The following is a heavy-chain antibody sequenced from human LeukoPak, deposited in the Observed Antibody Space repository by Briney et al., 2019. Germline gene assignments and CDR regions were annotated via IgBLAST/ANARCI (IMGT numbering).Heavy chain of an antibody. J-gene: IGHJ4*02. V-gene: IGHV4-59*08. CDR1: GGSINNYY. CDR2: IYYSGST. CDR3: ARRGYYGWGSVY. D-gene: IGHD3-10*01. Sequence: SETLSLTCTVSGGSINNYYWNWIRQPPGKGLEWIGYIYYSGSTYYSSSFKSRVTISVDTSKNKFSLKLSPVTAADTAIYYCARRGYYGWGSVYWGQGTLVTVSS.